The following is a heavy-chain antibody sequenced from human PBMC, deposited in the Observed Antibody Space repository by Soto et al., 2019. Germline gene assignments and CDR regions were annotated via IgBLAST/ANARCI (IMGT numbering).Heavy chain of an antibody. CDR1: GLTFSSYS. CDR3: ARGYDSSGYYWRIDAFDI. CDR2: ISSSSSTI. J-gene: IGHJ3*02. D-gene: IGHD3-22*01. Sequence: GGSLRLSCAASGLTFSSYSMNWVRQAPGKGLEWVSYISSSSSTIYYADSVKGRFTISRDNAKNSLYLQMNSLRDEDTAVYYCARGYDSSGYYWRIDAFDIWGQGTMVTVSS. V-gene: IGHV3-48*02.